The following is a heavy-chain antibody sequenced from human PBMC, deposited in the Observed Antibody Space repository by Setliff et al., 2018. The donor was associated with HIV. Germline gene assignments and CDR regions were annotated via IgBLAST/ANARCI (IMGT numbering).Heavy chain of an antibody. J-gene: IGHJ3*02. CDR2: IYTSGPT. CDR3: ARRLFGAVAGTYGDI. V-gene: IGHV4-4*09. D-gene: IGHD6-19*01. CDR1: GASISGFY. Sequence: SETLSLTCTVSGASISGFYWSWIRQPPGKGLQWIGYIYTSGPTNYNPSLESRVTISVDTSKNQFSLKLSSVTAADTAVYYCARRLFGAVAGTYGDIWGQGTRVTVSS.